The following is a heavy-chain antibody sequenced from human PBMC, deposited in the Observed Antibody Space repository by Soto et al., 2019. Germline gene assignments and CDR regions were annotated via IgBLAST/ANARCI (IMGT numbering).Heavy chain of an antibody. CDR2: IYPGDSDT. Sequence: PGESLKISCKGSGYSFTTYWIAWVHQMPGKGLEWVGIIYPGDSDTRYSPSFEGHVTISVDKSISTAFLQWNSLKASDNAIYYCARHSTSAPKDYWGQGTLVTVSS. CDR1: GYSFTTYW. V-gene: IGHV5-51*07. CDR3: ARHSTSAPKDY. J-gene: IGHJ4*01. D-gene: IGHD3-10*01.